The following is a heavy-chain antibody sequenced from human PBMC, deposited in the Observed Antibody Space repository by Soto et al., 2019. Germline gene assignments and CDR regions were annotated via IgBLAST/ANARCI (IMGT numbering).Heavy chain of an antibody. Sequence: ESGGGVVQPGRSLRLSCAASGFTFSTFTMHWVRQAPGKGLEWVAVISYDGSNENHADSVKGRFTISRDNSKNTLYLQMSSLRPDDTAVYYCARSHYDFWTGYPSDAFDLWGQGTMVTVSS. CDR2: ISYDGSNE. D-gene: IGHD3-3*01. CDR3: ARSHYDFWTGYPSDAFDL. CDR1: GFTFSTFT. V-gene: IGHV3-30-3*01. J-gene: IGHJ3*01.